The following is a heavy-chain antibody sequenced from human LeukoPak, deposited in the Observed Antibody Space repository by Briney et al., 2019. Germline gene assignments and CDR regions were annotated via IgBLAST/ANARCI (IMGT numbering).Heavy chain of an antibody. D-gene: IGHD1-26*01. CDR3: AKRDSGSHYVDY. V-gene: IGHV1-8*01. Sequence: ASVKVSCKASGYTFTSYDINWVRQATGQGLEWMGWMNPNSGNTGYAQKFQGRVTMTRNTSISTAYMELSSLRSEDTAVYYCAKRDSGSHYVDYWGQGTLVTVSS. CDR2: MNPNSGNT. J-gene: IGHJ4*02. CDR1: GYTFTSYD.